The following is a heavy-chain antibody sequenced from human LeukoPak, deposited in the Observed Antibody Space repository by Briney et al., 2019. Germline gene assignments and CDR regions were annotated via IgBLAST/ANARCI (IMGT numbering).Heavy chain of an antibody. CDR3: ARDNFGTIDY. D-gene: IGHD3/OR15-3a*01. CDR2: FSWNGINT. CDR1: GFTFDDYA. V-gene: IGHV3-43*01. J-gene: IGHJ4*02. Sequence: GRSLRLSCAASGFTFDDYAMHWVRQAPGKGLEWVSLFSWNGINTHYADSVKGRFTISRDNNKDSLYLQMNSLRTEDTALYYCARDNFGTIDYWGQGTLVTVSS.